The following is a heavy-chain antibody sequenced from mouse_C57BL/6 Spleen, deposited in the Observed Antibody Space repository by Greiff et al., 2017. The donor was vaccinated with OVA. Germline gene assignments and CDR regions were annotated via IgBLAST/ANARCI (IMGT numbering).Heavy chain of an antibody. Sequence: QVQLQQSGAELARPGASVKLSCKASGYTFTSYGISWVKQRPGQGLEWIGEIYPRSGNTYYNEKFKGKATLTADKSSSTAYMELRSLTSEDSAVYFCARHTTVVGGAMDYWGQGTSVTVSS. D-gene: IGHD1-1*01. CDR2: IYPRSGNT. CDR1: GYTFTSYG. J-gene: IGHJ4*01. V-gene: IGHV1-81*01. CDR3: ARHTTVVGGAMDY.